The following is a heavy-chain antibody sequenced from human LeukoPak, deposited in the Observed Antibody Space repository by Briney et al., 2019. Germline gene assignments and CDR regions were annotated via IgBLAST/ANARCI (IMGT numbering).Heavy chain of an antibody. Sequence: GSLRLSCAASGFTFSSYAMSWIRQPPGKGLEWIGEINHSGSTNYNPSLKSRVTISVDTSKNQFSLKLSSVTAADTAVYYCASNRRGYYYDSSGYSFDYWGQGTLVTVSS. V-gene: IGHV4-34*01. D-gene: IGHD3-22*01. CDR3: ASNRRGYYYDSSGYSFDY. CDR1: GFTFSSYA. J-gene: IGHJ4*02. CDR2: INHSGST.